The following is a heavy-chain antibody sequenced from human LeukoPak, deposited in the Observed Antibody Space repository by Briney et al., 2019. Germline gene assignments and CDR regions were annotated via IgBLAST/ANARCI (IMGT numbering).Heavy chain of an antibody. D-gene: IGHD4-17*01. CDR1: GFTFSDYY. V-gene: IGHV3-11*04. Sequence: PGGSLRLSCAASGFTFSDYYMSWIRQAPGKGLEWLSYISSSGSTIYYADSVKGRFTISRNNAKNSLYLQMNSLRAEDTAVYYCAKVYGDSDFDYWGQGTLVTVSS. CDR3: AKVYGDSDFDY. J-gene: IGHJ4*02. CDR2: ISSSGSTI.